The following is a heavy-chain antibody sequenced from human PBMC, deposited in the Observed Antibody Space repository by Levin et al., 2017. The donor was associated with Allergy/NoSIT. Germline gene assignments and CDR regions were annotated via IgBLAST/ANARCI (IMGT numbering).Heavy chain of an antibody. CDR2: ISTYNGNT. CDR1: GYIFTSYG. CDR3: ARGYSYDYSLDY. Sequence: PKASVKVSCKASGYIFTSYGFNWVRQAPGQGLEWMGWISTYNGNTNYAQKFQGRVTMTTDTSTSTAYMELRSLRSDDTAVYYCARGYSYDYSLDYWGQGTLVTVSS. D-gene: IGHD4-11*01. J-gene: IGHJ4*02. V-gene: IGHV1-18*01.